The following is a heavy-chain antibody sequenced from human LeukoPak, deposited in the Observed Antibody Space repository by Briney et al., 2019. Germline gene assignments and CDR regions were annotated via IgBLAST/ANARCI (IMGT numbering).Heavy chain of an antibody. V-gene: IGHV4-59*01. CDR3: ARDLLGSSCYDY. Sequence: SETLSLTCSVSGGSLSSDYWSWIRQPPGKGLEWIGFIYYSGSTSYNPSLKSRVTISVDTSKNQFSLSLTSVTAADTALYYCARDLLGSSCYDYWGQGTLVTVSS. CDR2: IYYSGST. CDR1: GGSLSSDY. J-gene: IGHJ4*02. D-gene: IGHD2-2*01.